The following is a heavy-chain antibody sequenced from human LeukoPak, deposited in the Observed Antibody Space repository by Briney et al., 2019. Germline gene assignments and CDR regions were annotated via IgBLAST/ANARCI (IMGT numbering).Heavy chain of an antibody. Sequence: HPGGSLRLSCAASGFTVSSNYRSWVRQAPGKGLEWVSVIYSGGSTYYADSVKGRFTISRDSSKNTLYLQMNSLRAEDTAVYYCAGDRDGVGIDVWGQGTTVTVSS. CDR1: GFTVSSNY. J-gene: IGHJ6*02. CDR2: IYSGGST. D-gene: IGHD5-24*01. V-gene: IGHV3-53*01. CDR3: AGDRDGVGIDV.